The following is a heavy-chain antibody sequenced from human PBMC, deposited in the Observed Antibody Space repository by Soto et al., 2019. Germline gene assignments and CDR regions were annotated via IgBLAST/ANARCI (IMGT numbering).Heavy chain of an antibody. CDR2: ISSSSSTI. CDR3: ARDLADFWCGYLYNWFDP. D-gene: IGHD3-3*01. V-gene: IGHV3-48*01. CDR1: GFTFSSYS. J-gene: IGHJ5*02. Sequence: GGSLRLSCAASGFTFSSYSMNWVRQAPGKGLEWVSYISSSSSTIYYADSVKGRFTISRDNAKNSLYLQMNSLRAEDTAVYYCARDLADFWCGYLYNWFDPWGQGTLVTVSS.